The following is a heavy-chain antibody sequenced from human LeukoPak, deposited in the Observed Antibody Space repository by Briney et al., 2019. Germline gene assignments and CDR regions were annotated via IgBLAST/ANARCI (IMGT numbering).Heavy chain of an antibody. CDR1: GFTLSSYS. CDR3: ASTSDVMSPFDY. V-gene: IGHV3-21*01. D-gene: IGHD5-24*01. J-gene: IGHJ4*02. Sequence: GGSLRLSCAASGFTLSSYSMNWVRQAPGKGLEWVSSISSSSSYIYYADSVKGRLTISRDNAKNSLYLQMNSLRAEDTAVYYCASTSDVMSPFDYWGQGTLVTVSS. CDR2: ISSSSSYI.